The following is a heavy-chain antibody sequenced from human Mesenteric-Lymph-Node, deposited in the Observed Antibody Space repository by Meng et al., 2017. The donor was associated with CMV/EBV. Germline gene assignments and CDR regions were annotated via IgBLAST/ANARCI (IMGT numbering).Heavy chain of an antibody. CDR2: IEYDGSLI. CDR3: ATALKRSHIWNGP. J-gene: IGHJ5*02. D-gene: IGHD3-3*02. CDR1: GLTFSDYA. Sequence: GESLKISCAASGLTFSDYAMHWVRQAPGKGLEWVAFIEYDGSLIHRRDSVEGRFTISRDNSKNTLYLQMDRLRPEDTSVYYCATALKRSHIWNGPWGQGTLVTVSS. V-gene: IGHV3-30*02.